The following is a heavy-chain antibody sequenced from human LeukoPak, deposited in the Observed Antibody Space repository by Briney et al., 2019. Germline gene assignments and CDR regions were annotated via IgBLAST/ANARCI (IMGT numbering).Heavy chain of an antibody. J-gene: IGHJ3*02. V-gene: IGHV4-59*08. D-gene: IGHD2-15*01. CDR1: GGSISSYY. CDR2: IYYSGST. CDR3: ARRYCSGGSCYSGAFDI. Sequence: SETLSLTCTVSGGSISSYYWSWIRQPPGKGLEWIGYIYYSGSTNYNPSLKSRVTISVDTSKNQFSLKLSSVTAADTAVYYCARRYCSGGSCYSGAFDIWGQGTMVTVSS.